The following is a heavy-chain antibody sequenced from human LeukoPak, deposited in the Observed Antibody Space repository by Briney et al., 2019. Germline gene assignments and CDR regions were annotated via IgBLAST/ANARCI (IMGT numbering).Heavy chain of an antibody. Sequence: PGGSLRLSCAASGFTFSRYWMSWVRQAPGKGLEWVANINEDGIGKYYVGSVKGRFTLSRENAKNSLYLQMNNLRAEDTAVYYCARDGNAYNSLDAFDVWGQGTMVTVSS. CDR3: ARDGNAYNSLDAFDV. CDR2: INEDGIGK. D-gene: IGHD5-24*01. V-gene: IGHV3-7*01. J-gene: IGHJ3*01. CDR1: GFTFSRYW.